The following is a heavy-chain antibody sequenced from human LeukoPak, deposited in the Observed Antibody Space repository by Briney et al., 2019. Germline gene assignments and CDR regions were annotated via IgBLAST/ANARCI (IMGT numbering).Heavy chain of an antibody. CDR1: GGSFNAYH. D-gene: IGHD2-2*01. CDR2: INHSGST. CDR3: ARGFRCSSSSCSNWFDP. V-gene: IGHV4-34*01. Sequence: PSETLSLTCVVYGGSFNAYHWNWIRQPPGKGLEWIGEINHSGSTNYTPSLKSRVTISLDTSKNLFSLKLSSVTAADTAVYYCARGFRCSSSSCSNWFDPWGQGTLVTVSS. J-gene: IGHJ5*02.